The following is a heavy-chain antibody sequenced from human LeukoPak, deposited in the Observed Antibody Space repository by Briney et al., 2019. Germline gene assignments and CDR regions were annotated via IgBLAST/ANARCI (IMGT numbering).Heavy chain of an antibody. D-gene: IGHD3-9*01. V-gene: IGHV3-23*01. J-gene: IGHJ4*02. CDR1: GFTFNNYA. Sequence: PGGSLRLSCAGSGFTFNNYAMSWVRQTPRKGLEWVSGIGISGDDTYYADSVRGRFTISRDNSKNTLYLQMNSLRAEDTAVYYCAKDRNSLRYFDWLFGASFDYWGQGTLVTVSS. CDR2: IGISGDDT. CDR3: AKDRNSLRYFDWLFGASFDY.